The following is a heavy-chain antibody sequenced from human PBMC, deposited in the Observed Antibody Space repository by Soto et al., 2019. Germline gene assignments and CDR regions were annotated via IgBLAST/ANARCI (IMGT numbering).Heavy chain of an antibody. CDR3: AREHRGEDYDFVI. CDR1: GFTFSSYS. V-gene: IGHV3-48*02. Sequence: EVQLVESGGGLVQPGGSLRLSCAASGFTFSSYSMNWVRQAPGKGLEWVSYIRSSSSSIYYADSVKGRYTNSSANAKNTLYLQVNNLRDYDTAVNYCAREHRGEDYDFVIWGQGTMVIVSS. CDR2: IRSSSSSI. J-gene: IGHJ3*02. D-gene: IGHD4-17*01.